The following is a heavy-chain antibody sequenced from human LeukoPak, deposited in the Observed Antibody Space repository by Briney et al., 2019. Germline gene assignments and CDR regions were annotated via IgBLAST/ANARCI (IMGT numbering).Heavy chain of an antibody. CDR1: GFTFSSYA. J-gene: IGHJ6*02. V-gene: IGHV3-30-3*01. CDR2: ISYDGSNK. CDR3: ARERNWILYYYYGMDV. D-gene: IGHD1-20*01. Sequence: QPGGSLRLSCAASGFTFSSYAMHWVRQAPGKGLEWVAVISYDGSNKYYADSVKGRFTISRDNSKNTLYLQMNSLRAEDTAVYYCARERNWILYYYYGMDVWGQGTTVTVSS.